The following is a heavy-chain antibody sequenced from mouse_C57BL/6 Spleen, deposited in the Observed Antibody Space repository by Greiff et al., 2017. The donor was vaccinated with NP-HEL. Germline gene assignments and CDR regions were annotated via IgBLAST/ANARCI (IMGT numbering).Heavy chain of an antibody. CDR1: GYTFTSYG. CDR2: IHPSDSDT. V-gene: IGHV1-74*01. Sequence: QVQLQQPGAELVKPGASVKVSCKASGYTFTSYGMHWVQQRPGQGLEWIGRIHPSDSDTNYNQKFKGKATLTVDKSSRTAYMQRSSLTAEDSAVYYCAIRLYSNYMFAYWGQGTLVTVSA. CDR3: AIRLYSNYMFAY. J-gene: IGHJ3*01. D-gene: IGHD2-5*01.